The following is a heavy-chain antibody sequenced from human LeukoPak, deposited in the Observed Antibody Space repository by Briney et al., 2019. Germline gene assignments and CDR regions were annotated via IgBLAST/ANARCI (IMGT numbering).Heavy chain of an antibody. Sequence: SETLSLTCTVSGGSISTHYWSWIRQPPGKGLEWIGYIYYSGSTNYNPSLKSRVTISVDTSKNQFSLKLSSVTAADTAVYYCARDPSGGGNWYFDLWGRGTLVTVSS. D-gene: IGHD2-15*01. V-gene: IGHV4-59*11. CDR3: ARDPSGGGNWYFDL. CDR1: GGSISTHY. J-gene: IGHJ2*01. CDR2: IYYSGST.